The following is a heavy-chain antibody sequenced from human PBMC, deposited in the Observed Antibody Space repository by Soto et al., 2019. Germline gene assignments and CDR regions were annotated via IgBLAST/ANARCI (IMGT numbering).Heavy chain of an antibody. CDR3: ARSGRGGFGELFYAFDI. V-gene: IGHV1-18*01. D-gene: IGHD3-10*01. J-gene: IGHJ3*02. CDR2: ISAYNGNT. CDR1: GYTFTSYG. Sequence: QVQLVQSGAAVKKPGASVKVSCKASGYTFTSYGISWVRQAPGQGLEWMGWISAYNGNTNYAQKLQGRVTMTTDTSTSTAYMERRSLRSDDTAVYYCARSGRGGFGELFYAFDIWGQGTMVTVSS.